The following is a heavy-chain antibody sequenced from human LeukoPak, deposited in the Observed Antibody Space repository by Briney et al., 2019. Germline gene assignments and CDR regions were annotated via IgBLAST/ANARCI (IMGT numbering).Heavy chain of an antibody. J-gene: IGHJ5*02. CDR3: AKDWSVVNGVSWFDP. CDR2: ISYDGSNK. V-gene: IGHV3-30*18. D-gene: IGHD3-22*01. Sequence: GGSLRLSCAASGFTFSSYGMHWVRRAPGKGLEWVAVISYDGSNKYYADSVKGRFTISRDNSKNTLYLRMNSLRAEDTAVYYCAKDWSVVNGVSWFDPWGQGTLVTVSS. CDR1: GFTFSSYG.